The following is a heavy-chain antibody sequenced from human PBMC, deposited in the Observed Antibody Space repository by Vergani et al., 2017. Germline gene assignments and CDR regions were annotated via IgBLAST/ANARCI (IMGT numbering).Heavy chain of an antibody. CDR1: GCTFSSYA. CDR2: IIAIFGTS. Sequence: QVQLVQSGAEVKKPGSSVKVSCKASGCTFSSYAISWVRQAPGQGLEWMGRIIAIFGTSNYAQKFQGRVTITADKSTNTAYMELSSLIAEDTAVYYWARLGGSLLQHDYWGQGTLVTVSS. D-gene: IGHD3-16*01. V-gene: IGHV1-69*14. J-gene: IGHJ4*02. CDR3: ARLGGSLLQHDY.